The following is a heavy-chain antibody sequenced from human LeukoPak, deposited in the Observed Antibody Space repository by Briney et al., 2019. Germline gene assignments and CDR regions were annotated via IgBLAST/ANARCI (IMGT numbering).Heavy chain of an antibody. CDR2: ISSSGSNI. J-gene: IGHJ4*02. CDR1: GFTFSDYY. V-gene: IGHV3-11*04. D-gene: IGHD3-10*01. Sequence: PGGSLRPSCAASGFTFSDYYMSWIRQAPGKGLEWVSYISSSGSNIYYADSVKGRFTISRDNAKNSLYLQVNSLRAEDTAVYYCARDIYGSGPPVGDAIDYWGQGTLVTVSS. CDR3: ARDIYGSGPPVGDAIDY.